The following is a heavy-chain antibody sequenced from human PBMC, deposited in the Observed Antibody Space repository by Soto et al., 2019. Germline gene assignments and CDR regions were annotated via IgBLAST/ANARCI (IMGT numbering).Heavy chain of an antibody. CDR1: GGSFSGYY. V-gene: IGHV4-34*01. Sequence: QVQLQQWGAGLLKPSETPSLTCAVYGGSFSGYYWTWIRQPPGTGLEWIGEINHSGSTNYSPSLKSRVPMSVDTSKNQFSLKLTSVTAADTAVYYCARDKITGLFDYWGQGTLVTVSS. J-gene: IGHJ4*02. CDR2: INHSGST. D-gene: IGHD2-8*02. CDR3: ARDKITGLFDY.